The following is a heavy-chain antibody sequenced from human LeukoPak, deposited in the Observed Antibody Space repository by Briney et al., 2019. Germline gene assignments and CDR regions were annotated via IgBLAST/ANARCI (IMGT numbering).Heavy chain of an antibody. CDR3: ARHKGRGRRGYSTLGGDWFDP. J-gene: IGHJ5*02. D-gene: IGHD6-13*01. V-gene: IGHV4-34*01. Sequence: PSETLSLTCAVYGGSFSGYYWSWIRQPPGKGLEWIGEINHSGSTNYNPSLKSRVTISVDTSKNQFSLKLSSVTAADTAVYYCARHKGRGRRGYSTLGGDWFDPWGQGTLVTVSS. CDR2: INHSGST. CDR1: GGSFSGYY.